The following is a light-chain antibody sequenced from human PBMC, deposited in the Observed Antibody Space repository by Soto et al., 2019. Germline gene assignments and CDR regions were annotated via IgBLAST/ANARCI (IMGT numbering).Light chain of an antibody. Sequence: QSVLTQPASVSGSPGQSITISCTGTSSDVGGYTYVSWYQRYPGKAPQLIIYEVSNRPSGVSNRFSGSKSGNTASLTISGLQAEDEGDYYCSSYRRNRDVVFGGGTKVTVL. CDR3: SSYRRNRDVV. J-gene: IGLJ3*02. V-gene: IGLV2-14*01. CDR2: EVS. CDR1: SSDVGGYTY.